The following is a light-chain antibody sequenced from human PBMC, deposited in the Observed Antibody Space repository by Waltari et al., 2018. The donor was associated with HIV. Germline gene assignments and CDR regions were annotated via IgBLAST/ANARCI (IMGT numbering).Light chain of an antibody. Sequence: DIVMTQSPDSLAVSLGERATLNCKSSQSVLFSSNNKNYLAWYQPKPGQPPKLLLYWASTRESAVPDRFSGSGSGADFTLTISSLQAEDVAVYYCQQYYSTPLTFGGGTKVEIK. CDR1: QSVLFSSNNKNY. CDR3: QQYYSTPLT. J-gene: IGKJ4*01. V-gene: IGKV4-1*01. CDR2: WAS.